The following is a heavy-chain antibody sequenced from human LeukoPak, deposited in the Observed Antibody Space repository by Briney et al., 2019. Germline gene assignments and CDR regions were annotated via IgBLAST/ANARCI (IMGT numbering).Heavy chain of an antibody. D-gene: IGHD3-22*01. J-gene: IGHJ6*03. CDR1: GFTVSSNY. V-gene: IGHV3-53*01. Sequence: PGGSLRLSCAASGFTVSSNYMSWVRQAPGKGLEWVSVIYSGGSTYYADSVKGRFTISRDNSKNTLYLQMNSLRAEDTAVYYCARDRYYDSSGYYNKTYHYYYMDVWGKGTTVTVSS. CDR3: ARDRYYDSSGYYNKTYHYYYMDV. CDR2: IYSGGST.